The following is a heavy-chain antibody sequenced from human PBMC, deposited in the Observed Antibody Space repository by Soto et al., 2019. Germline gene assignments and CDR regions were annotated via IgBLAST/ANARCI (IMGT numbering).Heavy chain of an antibody. Sequence: GGSLRLSCAGSGFTFGTYSMNWVRQAAGKGLEWIAYISYDSDTIQYADSVKGRFTISRDNAKNSLYLQMNSLGDEDTAVYYCARLYYDYVWGQGTTVTVSS. CDR3: ARLYYDYV. CDR2: ISYDSDTI. D-gene: IGHD3-3*01. V-gene: IGHV3-48*02. CDR1: GFTFGTYS. J-gene: IGHJ6*02.